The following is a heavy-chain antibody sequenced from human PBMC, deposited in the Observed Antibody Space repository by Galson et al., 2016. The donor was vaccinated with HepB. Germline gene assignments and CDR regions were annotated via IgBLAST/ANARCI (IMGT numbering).Heavy chain of an antibody. CDR3: AKTRQRLVRGDAFDI. D-gene: IGHD6-13*01. Sequence: SLRLSCAASGFTFSNYGIHWVRQAPGKGLEWVAVVSHEGSNKYYADSVKGRFTISRDNSKNTLYLQMNSLRAEDTSVYYCAKTRQRLVRGDAFDIWGQGTMVTVSS. V-gene: IGHV3-30*18. CDR1: GFTFSNYG. CDR2: VSHEGSNK. J-gene: IGHJ3*02.